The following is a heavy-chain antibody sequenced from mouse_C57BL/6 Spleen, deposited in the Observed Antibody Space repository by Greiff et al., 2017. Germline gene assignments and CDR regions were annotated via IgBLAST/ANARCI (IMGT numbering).Heavy chain of an antibody. Sequence: QVQLQQSGPELVKPGASVKLSCKASGYTFTDYYINWVRQRPGQGLEWIGSICPGSGSTYYNDKFKGQATFTVDKSSRSAYMLLSSLTSDDSAVCVSARKTVFDYWGQGTTLTVSS. CDR2: ICPGSGST. CDR1: GYTFTDYY. CDR3: ARKTVFDY. V-gene: IGHV1-75*01. J-gene: IGHJ2*01.